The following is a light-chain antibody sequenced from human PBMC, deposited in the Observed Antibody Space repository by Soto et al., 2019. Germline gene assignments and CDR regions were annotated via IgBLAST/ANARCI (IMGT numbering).Light chain of an antibody. J-gene: IGLJ1*01. CDR3: SSYTGSSTPDV. CDR1: SSDVGGYNY. CDR2: DVT. Sequence: QSALTQPASVSGSPGQSITISCTGTSSDVGGYNYVSWYQQHPGKAPKLMIYDVTDRPSGVSNRFSGFKSGNTASLTISGLQAEDEADYYCSSYTGSSTPDVIGTGTKVTVL. V-gene: IGLV2-14*01.